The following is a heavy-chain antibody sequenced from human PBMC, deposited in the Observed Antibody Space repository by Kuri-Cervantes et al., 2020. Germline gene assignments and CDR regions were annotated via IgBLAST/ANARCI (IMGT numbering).Heavy chain of an antibody. J-gene: IGHJ4*02. Sequence: SLKISCAASGFTFDDYAMHWVRQAPGKGLEWVSGISWNSGSIGYADSVEGRFTISRDNAKNSLYLQMNSLRDEDTALYYCAKGAGPLYYYFDYWGQGTLVTVSS. CDR1: GFTFDDYA. CDR2: ISWNSGSI. V-gene: IGHV3-9*01. CDR3: AKGAGPLYYYFDY. D-gene: IGHD6-19*01.